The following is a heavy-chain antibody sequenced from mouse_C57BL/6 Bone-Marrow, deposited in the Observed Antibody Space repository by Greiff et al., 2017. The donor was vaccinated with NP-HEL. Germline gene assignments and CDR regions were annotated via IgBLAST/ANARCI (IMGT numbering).Heavy chain of an antibody. CDR3: ARSERDY. V-gene: IGHV5-17*01. CDR1: GFTFSDSG. CDR2: ISSGSSTI. J-gene: IGHJ4*01. Sequence: EVMLVESGGGLVKPGGSLKLSCAASGFTFSDSGMHWVRQAPEKGLEWVAYISSGSSTIYYAATVKGRFTISRDNAKNTLFLQMTSLRSEDTAMYYCARSERDYWGQGTSVTVSS.